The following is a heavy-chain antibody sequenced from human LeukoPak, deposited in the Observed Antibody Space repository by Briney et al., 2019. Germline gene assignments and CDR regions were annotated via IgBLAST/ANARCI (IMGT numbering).Heavy chain of an antibody. CDR3: ARRLGYCSSTSCYQFDY. CDR2: INHSGST. D-gene: IGHD2-2*01. CDR1: GGSFSGYY. J-gene: IGHJ4*02. Sequence: SETLSLTCAVYGGSFSGYYWSWIRQPPGKGLEWIGEINHSGSTNYNPALKSRVTISVDMSKNQFSLKLSAVTAADTAVYYCARRLGYCSSTSCYQFDYWGQGTLVTVSS. V-gene: IGHV4-34*01.